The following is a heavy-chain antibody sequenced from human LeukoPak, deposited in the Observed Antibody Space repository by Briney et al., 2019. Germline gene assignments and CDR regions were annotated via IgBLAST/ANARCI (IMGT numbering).Heavy chain of an antibody. D-gene: IGHD3-10*02. Sequence: GGSLRLSCAASGFTFSSYEMNWVRQAPGKGLEWVSYISSSGSTIYYADCVKGRFTSSRDNAKNSLYLQMNSLRAEDTAVYYCAELGITMIGGVWGKGTTVTVSS. CDR1: GFTFSSYE. J-gene: IGHJ6*04. CDR2: ISSSGSTI. V-gene: IGHV3-48*03. CDR3: AELGITMIGGV.